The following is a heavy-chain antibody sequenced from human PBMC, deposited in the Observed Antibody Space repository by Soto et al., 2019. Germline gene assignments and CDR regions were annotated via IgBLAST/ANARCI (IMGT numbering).Heavy chain of an antibody. J-gene: IGHJ6*02. CDR3: ASSLPYYDFWSGYYTGYYYYGMDV. CDR2: IYYSGST. D-gene: IGHD3-3*01. V-gene: IGHV4-31*03. Sequence: SETLSLTCTVSGGSISSGGYYWTWIRQHPGKGLGRIGYIYYSGSTYYNPSLKSRVTISVDTSKNQFSLKLSSVTAADTAVYYCASSLPYYDFWSGYYTGYYYYGMDVWGQGTTVTVSS. CDR1: GGSISSGGYY.